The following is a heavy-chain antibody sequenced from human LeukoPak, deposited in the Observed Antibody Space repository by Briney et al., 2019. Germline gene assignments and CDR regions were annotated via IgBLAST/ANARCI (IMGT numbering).Heavy chain of an antibody. Sequence: ASVKVSCKASGGTFSSYAISWVRQAPGQGLEWMGGIIPIFGTANYAQKFQGRVTITADESTSTAYVELSSLRSEDTAVYYCARGESYEVGATILGSWGQGTLVTVSS. CDR3: ARGESYEVGATILGS. D-gene: IGHD1-26*01. CDR2: IIPIFGTA. V-gene: IGHV1-69*13. CDR1: GGTFSSYA. J-gene: IGHJ5*02.